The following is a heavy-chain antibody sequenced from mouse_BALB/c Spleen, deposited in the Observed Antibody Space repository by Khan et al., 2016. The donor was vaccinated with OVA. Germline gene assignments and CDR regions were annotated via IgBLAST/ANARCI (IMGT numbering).Heavy chain of an antibody. CDR3: ARGDGYYEDAMDY. J-gene: IGHJ4*01. CDR2: IWPGGST. CDR1: GFSLTSYG. Sequence: QVQLKQSGPGLVAPSQSLSITCTVSGFSLTSYGIHWVRQPPGKGLEWLGVIWPGGSTNYNSALMSRLSISKDNSKSQVFLKMNSLQTDDTAMYYCARGDGYYEDAMDYWGQGTSVTVSA. D-gene: IGHD2-3*01. V-gene: IGHV2-9*02.